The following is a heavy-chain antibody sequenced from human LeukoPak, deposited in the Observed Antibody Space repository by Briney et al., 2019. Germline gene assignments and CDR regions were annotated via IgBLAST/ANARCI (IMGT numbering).Heavy chain of an antibody. D-gene: IGHD3-10*01. CDR1: GGSFSGYY. J-gene: IGHJ4*02. CDR3: ARGHRRITMVRGVMTYYFDY. Sequence: SSETLSLTCAVYGGSFSGYYWSWIRQPPGKGLEWIGEINHSGSTNYNPSLKSRVTISVDTSKNQFSLKLSSVTAADTAVYYCARGHRRITMVRGVMTYYFDYWGQGTLVTVSS. V-gene: IGHV4-34*01. CDR2: INHSGST.